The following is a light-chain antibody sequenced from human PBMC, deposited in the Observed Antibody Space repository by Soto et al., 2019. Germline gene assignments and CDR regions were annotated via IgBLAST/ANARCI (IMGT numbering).Light chain of an antibody. J-gene: IGLJ2*01. CDR2: TDS. V-gene: IGLV3-25*03. CDR3: QSADSSGTYVV. Sequence: SYELTQPPSVSVSPGQTARITCSGDALPKRYAYWYQQKPGQAPVLVIYTDSERPSGIPERFSGSSSGTTVTLTISGVQAEDEADYYCQSADSSGTYVVFGGGTKLTVL. CDR1: ALPKRY.